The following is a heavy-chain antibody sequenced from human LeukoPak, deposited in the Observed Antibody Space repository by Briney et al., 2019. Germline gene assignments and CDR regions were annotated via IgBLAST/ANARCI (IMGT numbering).Heavy chain of an antibody. CDR1: GGSFSGYY. J-gene: IGHJ4*02. V-gene: IGHV4-34*01. CDR3: ASLWGVGYYYDSSGPPFDY. CDR2: INHSGST. Sequence: PSETLSLTCAVYGGSFSGYYWSWIRQPPGKGLEWIGEINHSGSTNYNPSLKSRVTISVDTSKNQFSLKLSSVTAADTAVYYCASLWGVGYYYDSSGPPFDYWGQGTLVTVSS. D-gene: IGHD3-22*01.